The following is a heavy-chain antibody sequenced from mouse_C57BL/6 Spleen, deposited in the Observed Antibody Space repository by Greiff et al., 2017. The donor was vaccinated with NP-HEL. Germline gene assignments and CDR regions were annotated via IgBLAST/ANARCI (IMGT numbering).Heavy chain of an antibody. CDR1: GYSITSGYY. D-gene: IGHD3-3*01. CDR3: ARVRRDAMDY. Sequence: DVQLQESGPGLAKPSQSLSLTCSVTGYSITSGYYWNWIRQFPGNKLEWMGYISYDGSNNYNPSLKNRISITRDTSKNQFFLKLNSVTTEDTATYYCARVRRDAMDYWGQGTSVTVSS. CDR2: ISYDGSN. V-gene: IGHV3-6*01. J-gene: IGHJ4*01.